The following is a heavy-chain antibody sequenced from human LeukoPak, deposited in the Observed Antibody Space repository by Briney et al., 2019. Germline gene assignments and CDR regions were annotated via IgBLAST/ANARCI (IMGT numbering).Heavy chain of an antibody. Sequence: PSETLSLTCAVSGGSISSSNWWSWVRQPPGKGLEWIGEIYQSGSTNYNPSLKSRVTISVDKSKNQFSLKLSSETAADTAVYYCARRRLEYYYDSSGYSATKYYFDYWGQGTLVTVSS. CDR3: ARRRLEYYYDSSGYSATKYYFDY. CDR2: IYQSGST. CDR1: GGSISSSNW. V-gene: IGHV4-4*02. D-gene: IGHD3-22*01. J-gene: IGHJ4*02.